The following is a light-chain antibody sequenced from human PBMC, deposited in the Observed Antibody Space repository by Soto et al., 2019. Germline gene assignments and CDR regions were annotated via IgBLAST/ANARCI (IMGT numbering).Light chain of an antibody. CDR1: QSISSW. Sequence: DIQMTQSPSTLSASVGDRVTITCRASQSISSWLAWYQQKPGKAPKLLIYKAPSLESGAPSRFSGSGSGTEVTLTISSLQPDDFATYYCQQSFSFGPGTKVDI. J-gene: IGKJ3*01. CDR3: QQSFS. CDR2: KAP. V-gene: IGKV1-5*03.